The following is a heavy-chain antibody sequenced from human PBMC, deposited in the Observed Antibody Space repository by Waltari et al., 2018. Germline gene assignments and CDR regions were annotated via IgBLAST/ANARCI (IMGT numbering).Heavy chain of an antibody. J-gene: IGHJ4*02. CDR2: IHYSGST. Sequence: QVQLQESGPGLVKPSETLSLTCTVSGGSISSYYWSWIRQPPGKGLEWIGYIHYSGSTNYHPSLKSRVTISVDTSKNQFSLKLSSVTAADTAVYYCARGARKWLPEGYFDYWGQGTLVTVSS. V-gene: IGHV4-59*01. CDR1: GGSISSYY. CDR3: ARGARKWLPEGYFDY. D-gene: IGHD3-22*01.